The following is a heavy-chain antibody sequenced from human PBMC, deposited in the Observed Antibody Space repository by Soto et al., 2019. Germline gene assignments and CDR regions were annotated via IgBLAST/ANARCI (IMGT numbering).Heavy chain of an antibody. CDR3: AGDPHRDGYAPVFDY. D-gene: IGHD5-12*01. Sequence: QVQLVQSGAAVKKPGASVKVSCKASGYTFTNYGISWVRQAPGQGLEWMGWISAYNGNTNYAQRLQARVTMTPDTSTSTAYMELRSLRSDDTAVYYCAGDPHRDGYAPVFDYWGRGTLVTVSS. V-gene: IGHV1-18*01. CDR2: ISAYNGNT. CDR1: GYTFTNYG. J-gene: IGHJ4*02.